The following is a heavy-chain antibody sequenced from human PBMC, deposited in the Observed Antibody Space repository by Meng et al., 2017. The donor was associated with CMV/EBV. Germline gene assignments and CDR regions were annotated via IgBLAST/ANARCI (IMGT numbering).Heavy chain of an antibody. J-gene: IGHJ4*02. D-gene: IGHD1-26*01. Sequence: GESLKISCKGSGYSFTSYWIGWVRQMPGKGLEWMGWINPNSGGTNYAQKFQGRVTMTRDTSISTAYMELSRLRSDDTAVYYCARGNTINSGSYFYYFDYWGQGTLVTVSS. CDR1: GYSFTSYW. CDR2: INPNSGGT. CDR3: ARGNTINSGSYFYYFDY. V-gene: IGHV1-2*02.